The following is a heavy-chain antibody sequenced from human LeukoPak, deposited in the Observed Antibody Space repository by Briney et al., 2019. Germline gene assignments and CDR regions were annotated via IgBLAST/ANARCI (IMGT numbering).Heavy chain of an antibody. Sequence: PGGSLRLSCAASGFTFSSYWMSWVRQAPGKGLEWVANIKQDGSEKYYVDSVKGRFTISRDNAKNSLYLQMNSLRAEDTAVYYCARDRHDFWSGSKPRYYYYYMDVWGKGTTVTVSS. J-gene: IGHJ6*03. V-gene: IGHV3-7*01. D-gene: IGHD3-3*01. CDR3: ARDRHDFWSGSKPRYYYYYMDV. CDR2: IKQDGSEK. CDR1: GFTFSSYW.